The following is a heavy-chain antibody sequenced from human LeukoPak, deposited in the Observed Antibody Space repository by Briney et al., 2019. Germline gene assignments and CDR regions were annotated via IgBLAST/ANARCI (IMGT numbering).Heavy chain of an antibody. CDR2: IRYDGSNK. CDR1: GFTFSSYG. J-gene: IGHJ4*02. Sequence: GGSLRLSCAASGFTFSSYGMHWVRQAPGKGLEWVAFIRYDGSNKYHADSVKGRFTISRDNSKNTLYLQMNSLRAEDTAVYYCAKDRGIAAAGTSYFDYWGQGTLVTVSS. D-gene: IGHD6-13*01. CDR3: AKDRGIAAAGTSYFDY. V-gene: IGHV3-30*02.